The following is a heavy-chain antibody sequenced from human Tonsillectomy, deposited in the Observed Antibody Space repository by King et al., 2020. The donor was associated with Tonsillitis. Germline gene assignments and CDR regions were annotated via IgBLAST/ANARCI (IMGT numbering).Heavy chain of an antibody. CDR1: GYTFTGYY. V-gene: IGHV1-2*02. D-gene: IGHD3-22*01. CDR3: ARDNDYDSSGYYEFDY. CDR2: INPNSGDT. J-gene: IGHJ4*02. Sequence: QLVQSGAEVKKPGASVKVSCKASGYTFTGYYMHWVRQAPGQGLEWMGWINPNSGDTSYAQKFQGRVTMTRDTSIGTAYMELSRLRADDTAVDYCARDNDYDSSGYYEFDYWGQGTLVTVSS.